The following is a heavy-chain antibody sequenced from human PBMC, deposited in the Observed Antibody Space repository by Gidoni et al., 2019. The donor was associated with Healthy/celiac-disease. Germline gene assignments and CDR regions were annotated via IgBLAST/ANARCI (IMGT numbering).Heavy chain of an antibody. V-gene: IGHV3-23*01. J-gene: IGHJ4*02. Sequence: EVQLLESGGGLVQPGGSLRLSCAASGFTFSSYAMSWVRQAPGKGLDWVSAISGSGGSTYYADSVKGRFTISRDNSKNTLYLQMNSLRAEDTAVYYCAKDYCSGGSCYHFDYWGQGTLVTVSS. D-gene: IGHD2-15*01. CDR2: ISGSGGST. CDR1: GFTFSSYA. CDR3: AKDYCSGGSCYHFDY.